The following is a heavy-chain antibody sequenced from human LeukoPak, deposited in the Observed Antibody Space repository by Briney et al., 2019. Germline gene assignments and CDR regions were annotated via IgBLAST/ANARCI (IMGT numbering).Heavy chain of an antibody. CDR1: GFTFSSYW. D-gene: IGHD3-3*01. CDR2: ISWNSGSI. J-gene: IGHJ6*02. CDR3: AKDIGVVPYYGMDV. Sequence: GGSLRLSCAASGFTFSSYWMSWVRQAPGKGLEWVSGISWNSGSIGYADSVKGRFTISRDNAKNSLYLQMNSLRAEDTALYYCAKDIGVVPYYGMDVWGQGTTVTVSS. V-gene: IGHV3-9*01.